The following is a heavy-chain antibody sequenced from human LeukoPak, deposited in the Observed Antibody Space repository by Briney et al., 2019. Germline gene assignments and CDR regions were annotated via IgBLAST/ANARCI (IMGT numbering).Heavy chain of an antibody. CDR3: ARPAYTAAYDL. D-gene: IGHD3-16*01. J-gene: IGHJ3*01. CDR2: IDTDGSDT. Sequence: GGSLRLSCAASGFTFSSYWMHWVRQAPGKGLVWVSRIDTDGSDTSYADSVKGRFTISRDNAKNSLYLQMNSLRVEDTAVYYCARPAYTAAYDLWGQGTMVTVSS. CDR1: GFTFSSYW. V-gene: IGHV3-74*01.